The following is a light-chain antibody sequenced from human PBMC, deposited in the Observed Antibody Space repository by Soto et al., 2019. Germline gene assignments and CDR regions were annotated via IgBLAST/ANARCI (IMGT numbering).Light chain of an antibody. CDR1: SSNIGAGFD. CDR2: GNS. Sequence: QSVLTQPPSVSGAPGQRVTISCTGSSSNIGAGFDVHWYHQIAGTAPKLLIYGNSNRPSGVPDRFSGSKSGTSASLAIPGLQAEDEGDYYCQSYDGSLRVFGGGTKLTVL. V-gene: IGLV1-40*01. J-gene: IGLJ3*02. CDR3: QSYDGSLRV.